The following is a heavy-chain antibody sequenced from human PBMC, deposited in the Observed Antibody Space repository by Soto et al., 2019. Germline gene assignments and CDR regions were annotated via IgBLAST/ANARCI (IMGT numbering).Heavy chain of an antibody. CDR2: ISFDGSTE. Sequence: QVQLVESGGGVVQPGRSLRLSCAASGFTFISYAMHWVRQAPGKGLEWVAVISFDGSTEYYADSVKGRFTISRDTSKNTVYLQMNSLRSEDTAVYYCARSRQGSGSYTHFYYGLDVWGQGTTVTVSS. CDR1: GFTFISYA. D-gene: IGHD3-10*01. V-gene: IGHV3-30-3*01. J-gene: IGHJ6*02. CDR3: ARSRQGSGSYTHFYYGLDV.